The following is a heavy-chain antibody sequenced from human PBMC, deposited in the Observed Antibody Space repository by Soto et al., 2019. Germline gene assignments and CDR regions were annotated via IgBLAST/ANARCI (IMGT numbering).Heavy chain of an antibody. J-gene: IGHJ4*02. CDR2: IYSGGST. CDR1: GFTVSSNY. V-gene: IGHV3-66*01. CDR3: ASLLLWFGELPTLPIEDY. D-gene: IGHD3-10*01. Sequence: GGSLRLSCAASGFTVSSNYMSWVRQAPGKGLEWVSVIYSGGSTYYADSVKGRFTISRDNSKNTLYLQMNSLRAEDTAVYYCASLLLWFGELPTLPIEDYWGQGTLVTVSS.